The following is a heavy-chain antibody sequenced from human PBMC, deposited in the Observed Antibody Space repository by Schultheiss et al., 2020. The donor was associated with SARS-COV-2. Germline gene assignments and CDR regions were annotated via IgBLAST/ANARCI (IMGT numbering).Heavy chain of an antibody. CDR3: ARVVTVVTLMDV. V-gene: IGHV4-31*03. D-gene: IGHD4-23*01. CDR1: GGSISSGGYY. CDR2: IYYSGST. J-gene: IGHJ6*02. Sequence: SETLSLTCTVSGGSISSGGYYWSWIRQHPGKGLEWIGYIYYSGSTYYNPSLKSRVTISVDTSKNQFSLKLSSVTAADTAVYYCARVVTVVTLMDVWGQGTTVTVSS.